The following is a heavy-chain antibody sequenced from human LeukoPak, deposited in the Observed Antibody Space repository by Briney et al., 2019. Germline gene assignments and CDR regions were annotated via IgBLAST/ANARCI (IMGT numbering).Heavy chain of an antibody. CDR1: GFTFSSSW. V-gene: IGHV3-7*01. CDR2: IKEDGSDK. J-gene: IGHJ4*02. D-gene: IGHD4/OR15-4a*01. CDR3: ARGARGLDS. Sequence: PGGSLRLSCAASGFTFSSSWMTWVRQPPGKGLEWVATIKEDGSDKYYLDSVKGRFTISRDNAKNSLALQMNSLGDEDTAVYYCARGARGLDSWGQGALVTVSS.